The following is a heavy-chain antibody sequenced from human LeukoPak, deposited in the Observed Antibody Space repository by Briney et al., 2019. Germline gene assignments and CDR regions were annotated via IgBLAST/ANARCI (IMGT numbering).Heavy chain of an antibody. CDR1: ERTFTSYA. Sequence: SSVKLSCYASERTFTSYAISCVRQAPGQGLEWMGGINPIFGTANYQREFQGRVTITADKSTSTAYMELSSLRSEDTAVYYCARGAGYCTNGVCRPKLHDAFDIWGQGTMVTVSS. CDR2: INPIFGTA. J-gene: IGHJ3*02. D-gene: IGHD2-8*01. V-gene: IGHV1-69*06. CDR3: ARGAGYCTNGVCRPKLHDAFDI.